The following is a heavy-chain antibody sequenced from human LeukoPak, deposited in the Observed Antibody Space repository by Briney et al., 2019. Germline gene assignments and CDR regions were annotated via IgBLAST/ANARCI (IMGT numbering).Heavy chain of an antibody. J-gene: IGHJ4*02. CDR2: ISGSGGST. CDR1: GFTFSSYA. CDR3: AKSSSSWYRFDY. V-gene: IGHV3-23*01. Sequence: GGSLRLSCAASGFTFSSYAMSWVRQGPGKGLEWVSAISGSGGSTYYADSVKGRFTISRDNSKNTLYLQMNSLRAEDTAVYYCAKSSSSWYRFDYWGQGTLVTVSS. D-gene: IGHD6-13*01.